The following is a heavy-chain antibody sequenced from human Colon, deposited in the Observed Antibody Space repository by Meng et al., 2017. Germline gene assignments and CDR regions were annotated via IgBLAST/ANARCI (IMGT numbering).Heavy chain of an antibody. J-gene: IGHJ5*02. CDR3: ARDRKHYGERGWFDP. V-gene: IGHV4-30-4*01. CDR1: GGSISSGDYY. CDR2: IYYSGST. D-gene: IGHD4-17*01. Sequence: RPQESGPRLVQPSQTLSLTCTVAGGSISSGDYYWSWIRQPPGKGLEWIGYIYYSGSTYSNASLKSRVTISIDRSKNQFSLKLSSVTAADTAVYYCARDRKHYGERGWFDPWGQGTLVTVSS.